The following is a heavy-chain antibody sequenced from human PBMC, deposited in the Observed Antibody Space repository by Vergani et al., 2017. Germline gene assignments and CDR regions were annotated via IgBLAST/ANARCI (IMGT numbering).Heavy chain of an antibody. CDR1: GYSIRNGYY. Sequence: QVQLQESGPGLVEPSETLSLTCAVSGYSIRNGYYWGWIRLPPGKGLEWIGSIYHSGSTHYNPSLKSRVTISVDTSKNDFSLKVTSVTAADTAVYYCARGRGDNWYFDLWGRGTLVTVSS. J-gene: IGHJ2*01. V-gene: IGHV4-38-2*01. D-gene: IGHD3-10*01. CDR3: ARGRGDNWYFDL. CDR2: IYHSGST.